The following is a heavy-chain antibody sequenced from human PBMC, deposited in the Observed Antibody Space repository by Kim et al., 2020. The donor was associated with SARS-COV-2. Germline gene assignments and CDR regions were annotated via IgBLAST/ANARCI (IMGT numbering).Heavy chain of an antibody. CDR1: GYSISSGYY. CDR2: IYHSGST. Sequence: SETLSLTCTVSGYSISSGYYWGWLRQPPGKGLEWIGSIYHSGSTYYNPSLKSRITISVDTSKNQFSLKLSSVTAADTAVYYCARSWRVSVVVFVYWGQG. CDR3: ARSWRVSVVVFVY. V-gene: IGHV4-38-2*02. J-gene: IGHJ4*02. D-gene: IGHD3-22*01.